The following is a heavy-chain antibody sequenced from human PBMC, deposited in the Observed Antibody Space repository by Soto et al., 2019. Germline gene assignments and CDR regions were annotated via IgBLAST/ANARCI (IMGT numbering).Heavy chain of an antibody. Sequence: SETLSLTCTVSGGSISSGDYYWSWISQPPGKGLEWIGYIYHSGSTYYNPSLKSRVTISVDTSKNQFSLKLSSVTAADTAVYYCASPYGSGSFFPYYYYYYGMDVWGQGTTVTVSS. D-gene: IGHD3-10*01. CDR1: GGSISSGDYY. J-gene: IGHJ6*02. CDR2: IYHSGST. V-gene: IGHV4-30-4*01. CDR3: ASPYGSGSFFPYYYYYYGMDV.